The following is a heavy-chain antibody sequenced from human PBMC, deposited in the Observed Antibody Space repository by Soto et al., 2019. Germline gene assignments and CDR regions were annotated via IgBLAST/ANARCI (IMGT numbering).Heavy chain of an antibody. V-gene: IGHV3-23*01. CDR3: AKVRVLDIVVVPAAFDY. CDR2: ISGSGGST. D-gene: IGHD2-2*03. CDR1: GFTFSSYA. J-gene: IGHJ4*02. Sequence: GGSLRLSCAASGFTFSSYAMSWVRQAPGKGLEWVSAISGSGGSTYYADSVKGRFTISRDNSKNTLYLQMNSLRAEDTAVYYCAKVRVLDIVVVPAAFDYWGQGTLVTVSS.